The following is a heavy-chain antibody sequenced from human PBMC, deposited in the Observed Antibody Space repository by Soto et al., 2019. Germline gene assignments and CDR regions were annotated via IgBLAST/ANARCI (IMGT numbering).Heavy chain of an antibody. CDR1: GGSISSGGYY. Sequence: SETRSLTCTVPGGSISSGGYYWSWIRQHPGKGREGIGCSYYGGSAYYNPSLRSRVTISVDTSKNQSSLKLSSVTAADTAVYCCARDPVEPGATDVWGQGTTVTVSS. D-gene: IGHD1-26*01. CDR2: SYYGGSA. J-gene: IGHJ6*02. CDR3: ARDPVEPGATDV. V-gene: IGHV4-31*03.